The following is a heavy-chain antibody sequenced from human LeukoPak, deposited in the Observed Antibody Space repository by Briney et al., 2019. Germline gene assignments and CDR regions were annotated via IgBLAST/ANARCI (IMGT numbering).Heavy chain of an antibody. D-gene: IGHD3-10*01. CDR2: IYPGNSDT. J-gene: IGHJ5*02. CDR1: GYSFINYW. CDR3: ARTSFVRGVVYWFDP. Sequence: GESLKISCKGSGYSFINYWIGWVRQMPGKGLEWMGIIYPGNSDTRYSPSFQGQVTISADKSTTTAYLQWRSLKASDTAMYFCARTSFVRGVVYWFDPWGQGTQVIVSS. V-gene: IGHV5-51*01.